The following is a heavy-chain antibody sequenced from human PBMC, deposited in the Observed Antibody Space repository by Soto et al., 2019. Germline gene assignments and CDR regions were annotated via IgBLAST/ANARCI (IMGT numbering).Heavy chain of an antibody. CDR3: AKDNFDVPPGLDY. CDR2: ISGSGGST. V-gene: IGHV3-23*04. J-gene: IGHJ4*02. Sequence: EVQLVGSGGGLIHPGGSLRLSCAASGFAFRNYCMSWVRQAPGKGLKWVSAISGSGGSTYYADSVKGRFTISRDNSKNTLYLQMNSLRAEDTVIYYYAKDNFDVPPGLDYWGQGAQVSVSS. D-gene: IGHD3-9*01. CDR1: GFAFRNYC.